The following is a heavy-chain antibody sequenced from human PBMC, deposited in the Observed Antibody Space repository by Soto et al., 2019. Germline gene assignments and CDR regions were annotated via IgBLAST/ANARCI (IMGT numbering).Heavy chain of an antibody. CDR3: ARIQPLPGASDF. CDR2: IYYSGST. V-gene: IGHV4-59*08. CDR1: GGSLSRYY. J-gene: IGHJ4*02. D-gene: IGHD3-3*01. Sequence: PSQTRPLTCTVSGGSLSRYYWSWIRQPPGKRLEWIGYIYYSGSTNYNPSLKSRVTIAVDTSKYQLSLKLSSVAAADTPVYFCARIQPLPGASDFRGKATL.